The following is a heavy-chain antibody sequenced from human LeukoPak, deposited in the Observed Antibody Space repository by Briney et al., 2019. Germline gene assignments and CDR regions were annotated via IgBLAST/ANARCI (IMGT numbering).Heavy chain of an antibody. CDR2: ISYDGSNK. CDR3: AKGLNYYDSSGFDY. J-gene: IGHJ4*02. D-gene: IGHD3-22*01. CDR1: GFTFSSYG. Sequence: GRSLRLSCAASGFTFSSYGMHWVRQAPGKGLEWVAVISYDGSNKYYADSVKGRFTISRDNSKNTLFLQMNSLRAEDTAVYYCAKGLNYYDSSGFDYWGQGTLVTVSS. V-gene: IGHV3-30*18.